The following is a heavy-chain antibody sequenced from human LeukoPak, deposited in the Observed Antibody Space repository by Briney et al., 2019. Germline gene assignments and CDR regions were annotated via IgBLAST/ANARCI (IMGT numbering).Heavy chain of an antibody. D-gene: IGHD3-10*01. J-gene: IGHJ3*02. CDR3: ARSDGYGLIGI. V-gene: IGHV4-59*12. CDR1: GGSISNYY. CDR2: IYSSGST. Sequence: SETLSLTCTVSGGSISNYYWNWIRQPPGKTLEWIGSIYSSGSTYYNPSLKSRVIILFDTAKNHFSLNLSSVTAADTAVYYCARSDGYGLIGIWGQGTMVTVSS.